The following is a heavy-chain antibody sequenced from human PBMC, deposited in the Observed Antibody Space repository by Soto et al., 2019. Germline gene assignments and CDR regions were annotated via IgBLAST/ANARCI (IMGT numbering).Heavy chain of an antibody. CDR3: ARHLFDSSGWYVAY. D-gene: IGHD6-19*01. J-gene: IGHJ4*02. CDR1: GGSMSSYY. V-gene: IGHV4-59*08. CDR2: IYYSGTT. Sequence: SETLSLTCTVSGGSMSSYYWTWIRQPPGKGLEWIGYIYYSGTTDYNPSLKSRVTISVDTSNNQFPLKLSPVTATDTAVYYCARHLFDSSGWYVAYWGQGTLVTVSS.